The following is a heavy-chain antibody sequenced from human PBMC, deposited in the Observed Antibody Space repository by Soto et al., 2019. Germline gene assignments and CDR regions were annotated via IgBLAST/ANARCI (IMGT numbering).Heavy chain of an antibody. Sequence: EVQLVESGGGLVKPGGSLTLSCAASGFTLSTAWMNWVRQAPGKGLEWVGRIKSKSDGGATDYAAPVKGRFTFSRDDSRNTLYLQMNRLKNEDTGEYFCTTNKWYSGTLDVWGQGTTVTVSS. CDR1: GFTLSTAW. CDR3: TTNKWYSGTLDV. V-gene: IGHV3-15*07. CDR2: IKSKSDGGAT. J-gene: IGHJ6*02. D-gene: IGHD1-26*01.